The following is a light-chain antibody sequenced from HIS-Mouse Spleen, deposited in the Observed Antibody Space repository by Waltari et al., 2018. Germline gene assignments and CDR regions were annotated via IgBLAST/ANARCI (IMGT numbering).Light chain of an antibody. J-gene: IGLJ3*02. CDR2: SNK. CDR3: SAWDDSLNGWV. V-gene: IGLV1-44*01. CDR1: SANIGSNT. Sequence: QSVLPQPPSASGTPGKRVSISFSGSSANIGSNTVNWYQQLPGPAPNLLIYSNKDRPSGFPDRFSGSKSGTSDSLAISGLQSEDEADYYCSAWDDSLNGWVFGGGTKLTVL.